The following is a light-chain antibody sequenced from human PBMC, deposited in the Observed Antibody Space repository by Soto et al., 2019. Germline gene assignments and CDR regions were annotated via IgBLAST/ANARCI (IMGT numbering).Light chain of an antibody. Sequence: QSALTQPASVSGSPGQSITISCTGTSSDVGGHNSVAWYQHNPGKAPKLMIYDVSNRPSGVSSRFSGSKSGNTASLSISGPQAEDEADYYCSSYTSSSTLVFGTGTKLTVL. J-gene: IGLJ1*01. CDR3: SSYTSSSTLV. CDR1: SSDVGGHNS. CDR2: DVS. V-gene: IGLV2-14*01.